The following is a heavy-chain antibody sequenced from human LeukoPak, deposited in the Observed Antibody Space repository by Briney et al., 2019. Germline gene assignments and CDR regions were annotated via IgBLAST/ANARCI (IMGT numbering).Heavy chain of an antibody. D-gene: IGHD1-26*01. CDR1: GVTFSSNE. Sequence: GGSLRLSCAASGVTFSSNEMNWVRQAPGKGPEWVSYISSSGSSIYYADSVKGRFTISRDNAKNSLHLQMNSLRAEDTAVYYCARTLVGATNWGQGTLVTVSS. CDR2: ISSSGSSI. V-gene: IGHV3-48*03. J-gene: IGHJ4*02. CDR3: ARTLVGATN.